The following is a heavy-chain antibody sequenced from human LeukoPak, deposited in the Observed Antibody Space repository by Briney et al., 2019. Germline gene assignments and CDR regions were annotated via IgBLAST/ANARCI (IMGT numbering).Heavy chain of an antibody. Sequence: GRSLRLSCAASGFTFSSYGMHWVRQAPGKGLEGVAVIWYDGINKYYADSVKGRFTISRDNSKNTLYLQMNSLRAEDTAVYYCAKDELGAFDYWGQGTLVTVSS. J-gene: IGHJ4*02. CDR1: GFTFSSYG. CDR2: IWYDGINK. D-gene: IGHD1-26*01. V-gene: IGHV3-33*06. CDR3: AKDELGAFDY.